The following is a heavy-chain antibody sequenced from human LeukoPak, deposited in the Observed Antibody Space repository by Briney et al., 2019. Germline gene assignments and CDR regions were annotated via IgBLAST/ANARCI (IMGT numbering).Heavy chain of an antibody. CDR1: GYTFTGYY. CDR3: ARGNVLLWFRELFAGDWFDP. CDR2: INPNSGGT. V-gene: IGHV1-2*02. J-gene: IGHJ5*02. D-gene: IGHD3-10*01. Sequence: ASVKVSCKASGYTFTGYYMHLVRQAPGQGLEWMGWINPNSGGTNYAQKFQGRVTMTRDTSISTAYMELSRLRSDDTAVYYCARGNVLLWFRELFAGDWFDPWGQGTLVTVSS.